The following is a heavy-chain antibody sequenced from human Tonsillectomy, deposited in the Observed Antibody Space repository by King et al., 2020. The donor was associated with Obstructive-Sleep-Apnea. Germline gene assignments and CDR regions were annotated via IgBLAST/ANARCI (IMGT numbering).Heavy chain of an antibody. Sequence: VQLVESGGGLVKPGGSLRLSCAASGFTFSDYYMTWIRQAPGKGLEWVSYISPSSSYISYADSVKGRCTISRDNAKNSLYLQMNSLRDDDTGVYYWARDGIAAAGTSPYWGQGTLVTVSS. J-gene: IGHJ4*02. V-gene: IGHV3-11*05. CDR1: GFTFSDYY. CDR2: ISPSSSYI. CDR3: ARDGIAAAGTSPY. D-gene: IGHD6-13*01.